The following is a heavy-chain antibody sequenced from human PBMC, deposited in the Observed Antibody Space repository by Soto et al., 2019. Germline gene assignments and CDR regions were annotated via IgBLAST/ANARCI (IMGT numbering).Heavy chain of an antibody. D-gene: IGHD3-22*01. V-gene: IGHV1-3*01. CDR1: GYTFTSYA. CDR2: INAGNGNT. CDR3: ASSESKDYYDSSGYYFAFDC. Sequence: ASVKVSCKASGYTFTSYAMHWVRQAPGQRLEWMGWINAGNGNTKYSQKFQGRVTITADKSTSTAYMELSSLRSEDTAVYYCASSESKDYYDSSGYYFAFDCWGQGALVTVSS. J-gene: IGHJ4*02.